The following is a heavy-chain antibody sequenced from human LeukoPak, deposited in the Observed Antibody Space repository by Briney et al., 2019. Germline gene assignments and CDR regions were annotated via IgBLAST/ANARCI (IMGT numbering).Heavy chain of an antibody. J-gene: IGHJ6*03. Sequence: GGSLRLSCAASGFTFSSYGMHWVRQAPGKGLEWVAFIRYDGSNKYYADSVKGRFTISRDNSKNTLYLQMNSLRAEDTAVYYCARVRESGYSGFPPRPGYMDAWGKGTTVTISS. CDR1: GFTFSSYG. CDR3: ARVRESGYSGFPPRPGYMDA. CDR2: IRYDGSNK. V-gene: IGHV3-30*02. D-gene: IGHD5-12*01.